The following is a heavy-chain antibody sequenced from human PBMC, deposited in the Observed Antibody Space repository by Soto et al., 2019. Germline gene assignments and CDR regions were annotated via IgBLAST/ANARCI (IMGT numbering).Heavy chain of an antibody. Sequence: GSLRLSCAASGLTFSSYSMNWVRQAPGKGLEWVSYISSSSSTIYYADSVKGRFTISRDNAKNSLYLQMNSLRDEDTAVYYCARVGYDFWSGYSPIYYFDYWGQGTLVTVS. J-gene: IGHJ4*02. CDR1: GLTFSSYS. V-gene: IGHV3-48*02. D-gene: IGHD3-3*01. CDR3: ARVGYDFWSGYSPIYYFDY. CDR2: ISSSSSTI.